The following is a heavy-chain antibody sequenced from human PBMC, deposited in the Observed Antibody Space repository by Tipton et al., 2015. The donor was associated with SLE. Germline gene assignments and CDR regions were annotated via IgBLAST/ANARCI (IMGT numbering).Heavy chain of an antibody. Sequence: SLRLSCAASGFTFSSYAMHWVRQAPGKGLEWVAVISYDGSNKYYADSVKGRFTISRDNSKNTLYLQMNSLRAEDTAVYYCARTIVGATRAFDIWGQGTMVTVSS. CDR3: ARTIVGATRAFDI. D-gene: IGHD1-26*01. J-gene: IGHJ3*02. V-gene: IGHV3-30-3*01. CDR2: ISYDGSNK. CDR1: GFTFSSYA.